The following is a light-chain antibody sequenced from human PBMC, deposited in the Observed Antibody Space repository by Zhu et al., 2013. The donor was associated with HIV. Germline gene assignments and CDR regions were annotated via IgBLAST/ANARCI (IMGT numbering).Light chain of an antibody. CDR3: QQRSNWHLT. CDR2: DAS. Sequence: DIVLTQSPAILSLSPGERATLSCRASQSVSSYLAWYQQKPGQAPRLLIYDASNRATGIPARFSGSGSGTDFTLTISSLEPEDFAVYYCQQRSNWHLTFGGGTKVEIK. J-gene: IGKJ4*01. CDR1: QSVSSY. V-gene: IGKV3-11*01.